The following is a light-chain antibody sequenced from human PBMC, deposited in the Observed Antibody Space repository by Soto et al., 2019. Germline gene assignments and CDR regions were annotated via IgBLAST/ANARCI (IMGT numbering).Light chain of an antibody. CDR2: DVS. CDR1: SSDGGGYNY. Sequence: QSALTQPRSVSGSPGQSVPISCTGTSSDGGGYNYVSWYQQHPGKAPKVMIYDVSERPSGVPDRFAGSKSGNTAALTIAGHQAEDEADYYCCSYAGSPRYVFGTGTKVTVL. CDR3: CSYAGSPRYV. V-gene: IGLV2-11*01. J-gene: IGLJ1*01.